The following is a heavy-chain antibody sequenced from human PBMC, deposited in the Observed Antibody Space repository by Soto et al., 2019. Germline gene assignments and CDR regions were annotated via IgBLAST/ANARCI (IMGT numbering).Heavy chain of an antibody. CDR2: IYWDDDK. CDR1: GFSLSTSGVG. V-gene: IGHV2-5*02. J-gene: IGHJ6*03. CDR3: AHSRAFFHYYYMDV. Sequence: SGPTLVNPTQTLTLTCTFSGFSLSTSGVGVDWIRQSPGKALEWLALIYWDDDKRYSPSLKSRLTITKDTSKNQVVLTMTDMDPVDTGTYYCAHSRAFFHYYYMDVWGKGTTVTGSS.